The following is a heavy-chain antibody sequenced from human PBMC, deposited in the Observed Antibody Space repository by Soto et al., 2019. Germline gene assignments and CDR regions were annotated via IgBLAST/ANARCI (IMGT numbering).Heavy chain of an antibody. J-gene: IGHJ6*02. D-gene: IGHD3-22*01. Sequence: PGGSLRLSCAASGFTFSSYAMHWVRQAPGKALEWVAVISYDGSNKYYADSVKSRFTISRDNSKNTLYLQMNSLRAEDTAVYYCARVKVGYDSSGYYYGYYYYGMDVWGQGTTVTVSS. V-gene: IGHV3-30-3*01. CDR3: ARVKVGYDSSGYYYGYYYYGMDV. CDR2: ISYDGSNK. CDR1: GFTFSSYA.